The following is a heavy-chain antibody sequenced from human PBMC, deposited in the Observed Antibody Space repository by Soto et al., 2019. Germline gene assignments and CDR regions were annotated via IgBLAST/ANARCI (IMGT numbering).Heavy chain of an antibody. V-gene: IGHV4-4*02. D-gene: IGHD3-22*01. J-gene: IGHJ4*02. CDR2: IFHTGIT. CDR3: ARTDYYDSSAYYDY. Sequence: SETLSLTCAVSGGSISSSNWWSWVRQPPGKGLEWIGEIFHTGITNYNPSLKSRVTISVDKSKNLFSLNLSSVTAADTAVYYCARTDYYDSSAYYDYWGRGTLVT. CDR1: GGSISSSNW.